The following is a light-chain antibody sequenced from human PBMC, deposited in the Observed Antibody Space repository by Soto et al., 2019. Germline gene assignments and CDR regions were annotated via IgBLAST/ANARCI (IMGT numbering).Light chain of an antibody. CDR3: AAWDDSLNGYV. CDR1: SSNIGSNS. CDR2: DNN. J-gene: IGLJ1*01. Sequence: QSVLTQPPSASGTPGQRVTISCSGSSSNIGSNSISWYQQLPGTAPNLLIYDNNQRPSGVPDRFSGSKSGTSASLAISGLQSGDEADYYCAAWDDSLNGYVFGTGTKLTVL. V-gene: IGLV1-44*01.